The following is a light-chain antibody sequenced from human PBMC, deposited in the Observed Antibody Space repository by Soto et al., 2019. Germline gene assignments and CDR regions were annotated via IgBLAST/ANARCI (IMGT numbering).Light chain of an antibody. Sequence: QSVLTQTASVSGSPGQSITISCTGTSSDVGGYDYVSWYQLHPGKAPKLMIFEVSNRPSGVSYRFSGSKSGNTASLTISGLQDEEEADYFCSSYSIRSAYLYGPWTMVTVL. CDR1: SSDVGGYDY. V-gene: IGLV2-14*01. CDR3: SSYSIRSAYL. J-gene: IGLJ1*01. CDR2: EVS.